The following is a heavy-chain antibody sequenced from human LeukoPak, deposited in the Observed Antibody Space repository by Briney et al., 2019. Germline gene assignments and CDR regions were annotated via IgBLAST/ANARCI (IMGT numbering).Heavy chain of an antibody. J-gene: IGHJ4*02. D-gene: IGHD4-23*01. CDR2: ISGSGDST. Sequence: GGSLRLSCAASRFSFHSYGMSWVRQAPGKGLEWVSGISGSGDSTYYADSVKGRFTISRDNSKNTLYLQMNSLRAEDTAVYYCAKAVESGGLFDSWGQGTLVTVSS. CDR1: RFSFHSYG. V-gene: IGHV3-23*01. CDR3: AKAVESGGLFDS.